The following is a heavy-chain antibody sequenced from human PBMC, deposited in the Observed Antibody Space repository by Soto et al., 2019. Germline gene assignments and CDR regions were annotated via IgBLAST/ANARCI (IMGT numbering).Heavy chain of an antibody. CDR1: GGSISSGGYY. CDR3: ARCGVDTAMELDY. V-gene: IGHV4-31*03. CDR2: IYYSGST. J-gene: IGHJ4*02. D-gene: IGHD5-18*01. Sequence: QVQLQESGPGLVKPSQTLSLTYTVSGGSISSGGYYWSWIRQHPGKGLEWIGYIYYSGSTYYNPSLKSRVTISVDTSKNQFSLKLSSVTAADTAVYYCARCGVDTAMELDYWGQGTLVTVSS.